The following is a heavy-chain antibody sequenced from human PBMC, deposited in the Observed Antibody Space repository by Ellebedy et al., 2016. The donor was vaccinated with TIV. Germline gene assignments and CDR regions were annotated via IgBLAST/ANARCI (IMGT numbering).Heavy chain of an antibody. CDR1: GGTFSSYA. CDR2: IIPILGIA. Sequence: ASVKVSCKASGGTFSSYAISWVRQAPGQGLEWMGRIIPILGIANYAQKFQGRVTITADKSTSTAYMELSSLRSEDTAVYYCARVSPCSSTSCGYYYYYGMDVWGQGTTVTVSS. D-gene: IGHD2-2*01. CDR3: ARVSPCSSTSCGYYYYYGMDV. J-gene: IGHJ6*02. V-gene: IGHV1-69*04.